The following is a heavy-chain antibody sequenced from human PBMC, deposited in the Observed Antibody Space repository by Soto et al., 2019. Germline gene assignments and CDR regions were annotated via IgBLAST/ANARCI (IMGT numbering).Heavy chain of an antibody. Sequence: SETLSLTCSVSGGSLSSHYWSWTRQPPGKGLEWIGYVSYGGRSHYNPSLRSRVTMSLDTSKNQFPLKVYSVTAADTAVYYCAREEXWNWGRQRGPYYYGMDVWGQGTTVTVSS. D-gene: IGHD7-27*01. CDR2: VSYGGRS. CDR1: GGSLSSHY. CDR3: AREEXWNWGRQRGPYYYGMDV. V-gene: IGHV4-59*11. J-gene: IGHJ6*02.